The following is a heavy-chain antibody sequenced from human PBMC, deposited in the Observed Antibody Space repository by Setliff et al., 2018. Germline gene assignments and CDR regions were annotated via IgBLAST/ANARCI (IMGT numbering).Heavy chain of an antibody. D-gene: IGHD6-19*01. V-gene: IGHV3-48*04. J-gene: IGHJ3*02. Sequence: GGSLRLSCAASGFTFSTYGLNWVRQAPGKGLEWISYLNNDGTTIYYADSVRGRFTISRDNARDSLYLQMNSLRAEDTALYYCAKDIRSSGMALYDAFDIWGQGTMVTVSS. CDR1: GFTFSTYG. CDR2: LNNDGTTI. CDR3: AKDIRSSGMALYDAFDI.